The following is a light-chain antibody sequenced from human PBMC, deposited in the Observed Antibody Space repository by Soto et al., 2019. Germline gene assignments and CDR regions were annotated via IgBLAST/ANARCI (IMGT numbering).Light chain of an antibody. CDR3: QQSYSTPYT. Sequence: DIQMTQSPSSLSASVGDRVTITCRASQSISSYLNWYQQKPGKAPKLLIYAASSLQSGVPSRFSCSVSGTDFTLTISSLQPEDFATDYCQQSYSTPYTFGQGNKLEIK. CDR2: AAS. V-gene: IGKV1-39*01. CDR1: QSISSY. J-gene: IGKJ2*01.